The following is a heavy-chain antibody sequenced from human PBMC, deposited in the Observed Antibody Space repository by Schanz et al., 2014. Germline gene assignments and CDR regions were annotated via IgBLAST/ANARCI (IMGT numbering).Heavy chain of an antibody. CDR2: ISSSSSYI. CDR1: GFTFNSYA. D-gene: IGHD3-10*01. J-gene: IGHJ1*01. CDR3: ASGVHVSSLQKGLQF. Sequence: DVQLLESGGGLVQPGGSLRLSCAASGFTFNSYAMTWVRQAPGKGLEWVSSISSSSSYIYYADSVKGRFTISRDNAKNSVSLQMRRLRVEDTAVYYCASGVHVSSLQKGLQFWGRGTLVIVSS. V-gene: IGHV3-21*01.